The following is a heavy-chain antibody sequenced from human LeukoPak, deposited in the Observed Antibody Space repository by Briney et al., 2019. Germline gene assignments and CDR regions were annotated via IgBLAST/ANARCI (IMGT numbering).Heavy chain of an antibody. CDR3: TRVAQSGPTGWFDR. CDR2: ISSTGSYI. Sequence: PGGSLRLSCAASGFNLASYTLNWVRQAPGKGLEWVSSISSTGSYIYYADSVKGRFTISRDNPGNVFYLQMDSLRAEDTAVYYCTRVAQSGPTGWFDRWGQGTLVTVSS. V-gene: IGHV3-21*01. J-gene: IGHJ5*02. D-gene: IGHD1-1*01. CDR1: GFNLASYT.